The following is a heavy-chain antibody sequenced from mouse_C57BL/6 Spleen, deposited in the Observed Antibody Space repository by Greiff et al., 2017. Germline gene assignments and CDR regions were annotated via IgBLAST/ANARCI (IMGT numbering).Heavy chain of an antibody. CDR1: GFNFKDSY. J-gene: IGHJ1*03. Sequence: EVQRVESGAELVKPGASVKLSCTASGFNFKDSYMHWVKQRTEQGLEWIGRIDPEDGETKYAPKFQGKATITADTSSNTAYLQLSSLTSEDTAVYYCALYGPPGYFDVWGTGTTVTVSS. CDR3: ALYGPPGYFDV. CDR2: IDPEDGET. V-gene: IGHV14-2*01. D-gene: IGHD1-1*01.